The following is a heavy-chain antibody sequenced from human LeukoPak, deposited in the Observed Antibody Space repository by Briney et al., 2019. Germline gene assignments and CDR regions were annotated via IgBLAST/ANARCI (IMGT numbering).Heavy chain of an antibody. CDR3: TRDQTPYY. CDR2: IRSKIYGGTP. V-gene: IGHV3-49*03. Sequence: GGSLRLSCAASGFTFNHYMTWFRQAPGKGLEWVGFIRSKIYGGTPEYAASVKGRFTISRDDSKGIAYLQMDSLKTEDTAVYYCTRDQTPYYWGQGTLVTVSS. J-gene: IGHJ4*02. CDR1: GFTFNHY.